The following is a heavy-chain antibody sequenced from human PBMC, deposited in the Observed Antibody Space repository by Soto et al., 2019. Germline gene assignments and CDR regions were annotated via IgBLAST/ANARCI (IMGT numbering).Heavy chain of an antibody. V-gene: IGHV3-21*01. Sequence: EVQLVESGGGLVKPGGSLRLSRAASGSTFSSDSMNWVRQAPGKGREWVSSISGSSSYIYYADPVKGRFTISRDNDKNSLYLQMNSLRAEDTAVYYCARDNWSGYDFGYWGQGTLVTVSS. CDR1: GSTFSSDS. D-gene: IGHD5-12*01. J-gene: IGHJ4*02. CDR3: ARDNWSGYDFGY. CDR2: ISGSSSYI.